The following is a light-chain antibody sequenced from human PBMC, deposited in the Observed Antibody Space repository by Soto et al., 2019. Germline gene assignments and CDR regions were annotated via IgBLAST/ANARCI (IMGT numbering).Light chain of an antibody. CDR3: QQRSNWPWT. V-gene: IGKV3-11*01. Sequence: LQQSPATLSLSQKERATLPCRASQSVSSYLAWYQQKPGQAPRLLIYDASNRATGIPARFSGSGSGTDFTLTISSLEPEDFAVYYCQQRSNWPWTFGHGTNVDIK. CDR1: QSVSSY. CDR2: DAS. J-gene: IGKJ1*01.